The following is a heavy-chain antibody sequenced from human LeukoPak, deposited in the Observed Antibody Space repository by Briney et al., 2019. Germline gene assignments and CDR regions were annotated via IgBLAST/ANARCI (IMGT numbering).Heavy chain of an antibody. Sequence: GASVKVPCKASGYTFTGYYMHWVRQAPGQGLEWMGWINPNSGGTNYAQKFQGRVTMTRDTSISTAYMELSRLRSDDTAVYYCARDRSTSCCRFDPWGQGTLVTVSS. V-gene: IGHV1-2*02. J-gene: IGHJ5*02. D-gene: IGHD2-2*01. CDR2: INPNSGGT. CDR1: GYTFTGYY. CDR3: ARDRSTSCCRFDP.